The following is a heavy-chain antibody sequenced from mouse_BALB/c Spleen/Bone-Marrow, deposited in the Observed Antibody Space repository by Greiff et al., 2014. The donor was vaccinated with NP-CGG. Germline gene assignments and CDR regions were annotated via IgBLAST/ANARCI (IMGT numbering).Heavy chain of an antibody. CDR1: GYSFTGYY. V-gene: IGHV1-31*01. CDR2: INPYNGAT. CDR3: ARGGWDWYFDV. Sequence: EVKLVESGPELVKPGASVKISCKASGYSFTGYYMHWVKQSHVESLEWIGRINPYNGATSYNQNFKDKASLTVDKSSSTAYMELHSLTSEDSAVYYCARGGWDWYFDVWGAGTTVTVSS. J-gene: IGHJ1*01.